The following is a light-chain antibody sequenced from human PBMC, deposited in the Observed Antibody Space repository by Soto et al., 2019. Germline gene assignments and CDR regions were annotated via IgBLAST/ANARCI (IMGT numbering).Light chain of an antibody. CDR3: AAWDDSRTGHWV. J-gene: IGLJ3*02. V-gene: IGLV1-44*01. CDR1: SSNIGSNT. CDR2: SNN. Sequence: QSVLTQPPSASGTPGQRVTISCSGSSSNIGSNTVNWYQQLPGTAPKLLIYSNNQRPSGVPDRFSGSKSGTSASLAISGLQSDDEADYYCAAWDDSRTGHWVFGGGTKLTVL.